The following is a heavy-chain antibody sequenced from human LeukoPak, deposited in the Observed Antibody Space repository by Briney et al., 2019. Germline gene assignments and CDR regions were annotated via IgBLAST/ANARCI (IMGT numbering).Heavy chain of an antibody. CDR3: AKPILGYCSSATCYSDY. CDR2: ISGGGTST. CDR1: GLTFSSYV. J-gene: IGHJ4*02. Sequence: PEGSLRLSCAASGLTFSSYVMSWVRQAPGKGLEWVSTISGGGTSTYYADSVKGRFTISRDNSKNTLYLQMNSLRADDTALYYCAKPILGYCSSATCYSDYWGQGTLVTVSS. D-gene: IGHD2-2*01. V-gene: IGHV3-23*01.